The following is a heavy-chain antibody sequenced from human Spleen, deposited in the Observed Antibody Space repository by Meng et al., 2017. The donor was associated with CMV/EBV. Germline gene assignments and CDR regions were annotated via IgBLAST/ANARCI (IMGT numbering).Heavy chain of an antibody. CDR2: IRSDRKNI. Sequence: GESLKISCAASGFMFRNYGMHWVRQAPGIGLEWLAFIRSDRKNIFYADSVKGRFTISRDNSNNTLYLQMNGLRSDDTAVYYCVRGGQDNWLDPWGQGTLVTVSS. D-gene: IGHD3-16*01. CDR3: VRGGQDNWLDP. J-gene: IGHJ5*02. CDR1: GFMFRNYG. V-gene: IGHV3-30*02.